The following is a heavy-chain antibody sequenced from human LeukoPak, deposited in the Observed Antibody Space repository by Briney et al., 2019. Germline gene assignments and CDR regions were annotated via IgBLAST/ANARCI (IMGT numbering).Heavy chain of an antibody. J-gene: IGHJ4*02. Sequence: SETLSLTCAVYGGSFSGYYCSWTRQPPRKGLEWIGEINHSGSTNYNPSLKSRVTISVDTSKNQFSLKLSSVTAADTAVYYCARGRWLHPTGYYFDYWGQGTLVTVSS. V-gene: IGHV4-34*01. D-gene: IGHD5-24*01. CDR2: INHSGST. CDR3: ARGRWLHPTGYYFDY. CDR1: GGSFSGYY.